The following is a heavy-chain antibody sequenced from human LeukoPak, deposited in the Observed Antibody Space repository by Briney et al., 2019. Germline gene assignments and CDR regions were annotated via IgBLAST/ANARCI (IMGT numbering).Heavy chain of an antibody. J-gene: IGHJ5*02. V-gene: IGHV1-2*02. CDR2: INTISGGT. CDR1: GYTFTGYY. Sequence: ASVKVSCKASGYTFTGYYMHWVRQAPGQGLEWMGWINTISGGTNYAQKFQGRVTMTRDTSNSTAYMELRSLRSDDTAVYYCARSIVVVVAATPNWFDPWGQGTLVTVSS. CDR3: ARSIVVVVAATPNWFDP. D-gene: IGHD2-15*01.